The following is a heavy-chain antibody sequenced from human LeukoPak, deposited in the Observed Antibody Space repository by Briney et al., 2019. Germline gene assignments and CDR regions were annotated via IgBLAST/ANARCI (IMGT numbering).Heavy chain of an antibody. CDR2: IYPGDSDT. CDR1: GHSVTNYW. Sequence: GESLKISCKGSGHSVTNYWIGWVRQMPGKGLEWMGIIYPGDSDTRYSPSFQGQVTISADKSISTAYLQWSSLKASDTAMYYCARKSIEGATQSPFDIWGQGTMVTVSS. V-gene: IGHV5-51*01. J-gene: IGHJ3*02. D-gene: IGHD1-26*01. CDR3: ARKSIEGATQSPFDI.